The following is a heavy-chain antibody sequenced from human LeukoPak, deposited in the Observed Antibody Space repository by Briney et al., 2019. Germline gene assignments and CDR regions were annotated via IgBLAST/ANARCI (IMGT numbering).Heavy chain of an antibody. Sequence: ASVKVSCKASGYTFTSYDINWVRQATGQGLEWMGWMNPNSGSTGYAQKFQGRVTMTRNTSISTAYMELSSLRSEDTAVYYCAPDCSSTSCYAGIRWGQGTLVTVSS. CDR3: APDCSSTSCYAGIR. D-gene: IGHD2-2*01. CDR2: MNPNSGST. V-gene: IGHV1-8*01. J-gene: IGHJ4*02. CDR1: GYTFTSYD.